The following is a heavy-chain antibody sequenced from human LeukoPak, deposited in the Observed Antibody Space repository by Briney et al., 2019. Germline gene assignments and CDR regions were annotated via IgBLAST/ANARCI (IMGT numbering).Heavy chain of an antibody. CDR2: IYYSGST. D-gene: IGHD3-3*01. CDR3: VRFVHDFWSGYDY. CDR1: GGSISSGGYY. V-gene: IGHV4-31*03. J-gene: IGHJ4*02. Sequence: SETLSLTCTVSGGSISSGGYYWSWIRQHPGTGLGWIGYIYYSGSTYYNPSLKSRVTISVDTSKNQFSLKLSSVTAADTAVYYCVRFVHDFWSGYDYWGQGTLVTVSS.